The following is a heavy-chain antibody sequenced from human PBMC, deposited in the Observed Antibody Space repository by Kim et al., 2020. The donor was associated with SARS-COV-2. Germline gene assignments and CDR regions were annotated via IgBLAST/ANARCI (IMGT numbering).Heavy chain of an antibody. V-gene: IGHV3-7*04. CDR3: ARGDYSGYDYIADY. Sequence: YVDSVRGRFTISTHNAKNALYLQLNSLGAEDRAVYYVARGDYSGYDYIADYWGQGTLVTVSS. J-gene: IGHJ4*02. D-gene: IGHD5-12*01.